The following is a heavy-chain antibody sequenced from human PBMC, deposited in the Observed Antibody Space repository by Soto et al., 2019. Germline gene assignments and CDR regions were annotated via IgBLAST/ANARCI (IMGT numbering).Heavy chain of an antibody. Sequence: QVQLVESGGGVVQPGRSLRLSCAASGFTFSSYGMHWVRQAPGKGLEWVAVISYDGSNKYYADSVKGRFTISRDNSKKPLYLQMNSLRAEDTAVYYCAKQTPRGYSYGSLDYWGQGTLVTVSS. CDR3: AKQTPRGYSYGSLDY. V-gene: IGHV3-30*18. CDR1: GFTFSSYG. J-gene: IGHJ4*02. CDR2: ISYDGSNK. D-gene: IGHD5-18*01.